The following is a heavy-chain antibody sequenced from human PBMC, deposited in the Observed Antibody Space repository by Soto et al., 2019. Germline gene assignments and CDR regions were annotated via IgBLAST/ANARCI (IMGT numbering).Heavy chain of an antibody. Sequence: QVQLLESGPGLVKPSQTLFLTCTVSNSSGDYYWSWIRQPPGKGLEWIGYIYYSGRDYYEPSLKSRATISIDTSKNQFSLKLNSVTAADTAVYYCARSMVRGGWFDPWGQGILVSVSS. CDR2: IYYSGRD. CDR1: NSSGDYY. J-gene: IGHJ5*02. CDR3: ARSMVRGGWFDP. V-gene: IGHV4-30-4*01. D-gene: IGHD3-10*01.